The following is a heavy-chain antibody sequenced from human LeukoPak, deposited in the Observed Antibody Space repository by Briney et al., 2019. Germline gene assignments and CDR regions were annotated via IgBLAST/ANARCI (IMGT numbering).Heavy chain of an antibody. Sequence: PGGSLRLSCAASGFTFSSYWMSWVRQAPGKGLEWVAFIRYDGSNKYYADSVKGRFTISRDNSKNTLYLQMNSLRAEDTAVYYCATEVATQLYDAFDIWGQGTMVTVSS. CDR2: IRYDGSNK. CDR3: ATEVATQLYDAFDI. V-gene: IGHV3-30*02. J-gene: IGHJ3*02. CDR1: GFTFSSYW. D-gene: IGHD5-12*01.